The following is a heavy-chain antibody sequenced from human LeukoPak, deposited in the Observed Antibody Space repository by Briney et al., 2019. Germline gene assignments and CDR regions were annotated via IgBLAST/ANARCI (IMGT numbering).Heavy chain of an antibody. CDR1: GFTFSSYA. V-gene: IGHV3-21*01. J-gene: IGHJ4*02. CDR3: GREILAPGKTLDY. Sequence: GGSLRLSCAASGFTFSSYAMNWVRQAPGKGLEWVSSIKGRFTISRDNAKNSLYLQMNSLRAEDTAVYYCGREILAPGKTLDYWGQGALVTVSS. CDR2: I.